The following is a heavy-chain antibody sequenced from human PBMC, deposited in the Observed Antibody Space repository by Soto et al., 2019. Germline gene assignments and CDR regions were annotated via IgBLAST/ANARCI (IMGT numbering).Heavy chain of an antibody. J-gene: IGHJ1*01. Sequence: SVKVSCKAPGETFRRHDISWVRQAPGQGLEWLGGITPMSGTTDYAQKFQGRVTISADKSTGTAYFELSSLTFDDTGVYYCARGVSMAGRPGFFHHWGQGSLVTVSS. CDR3: ARGVSMAGRPGFFHH. CDR2: ITPMSGTT. D-gene: IGHD6-6*01. V-gene: IGHV1-69*06. CDR1: GETFRRHD.